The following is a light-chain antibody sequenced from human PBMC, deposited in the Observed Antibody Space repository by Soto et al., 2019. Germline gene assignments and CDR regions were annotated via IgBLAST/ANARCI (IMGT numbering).Light chain of an antibody. J-gene: IGKJ1*01. Sequence: DIQMTQSPSTLSASVGDRVTITCRASQGISKWLAWYQQKPGKAPKLLIYGASTLQSGVPSRFSGSGSGTDFTLTITSLEPDDFATYYCQQYNSYDMWSFGQGTTVDVK. CDR2: GAS. CDR3: QQYNSYDMWS. CDR1: QGISKW. V-gene: IGKV1-5*01.